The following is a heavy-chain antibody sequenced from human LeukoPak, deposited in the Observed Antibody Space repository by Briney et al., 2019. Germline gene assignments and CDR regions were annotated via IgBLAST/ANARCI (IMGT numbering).Heavy chain of an antibody. CDR2: ISSGSSTI. D-gene: IGHD4-11*01. Sequence: GGSLRLSCAASGFTFRSYSMNWVRQAPGKGLEWVSYISSGSSTIYYADSVKGRFTISRDNAKNSLYLQTNSLRAEDTAVYHCARGYHDYSRYTLGYWGQGTLVTVSS. CDR1: GFTFRSYS. CDR3: ARGYHDYSRYTLGY. V-gene: IGHV3-48*01. J-gene: IGHJ4*02.